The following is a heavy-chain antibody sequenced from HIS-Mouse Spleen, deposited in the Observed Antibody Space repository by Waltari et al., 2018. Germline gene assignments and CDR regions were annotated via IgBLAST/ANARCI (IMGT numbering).Heavy chain of an antibody. J-gene: IGHJ4*02. CDR1: GGSFSGYY. V-gene: IGHV4-34*01. D-gene: IGHD6-13*01. CDR3: ARGSKARHSSSWIDY. Sequence: QVQLQQWGAGLLKPSETLSLTCAVYGGSFSGYYWSWIRQPPGKGLEWIGESNHSGSTNYNPSLKSRVTISVDTSKNQFSLKLSSVTAADTAVYYCARGSKARHSSSWIDYWGQGTLVTVSS. CDR2: SNHSGST.